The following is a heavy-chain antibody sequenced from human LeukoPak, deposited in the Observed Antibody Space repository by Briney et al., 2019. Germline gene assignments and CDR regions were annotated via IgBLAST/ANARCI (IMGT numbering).Heavy chain of an antibody. CDR1: GYTFTGYY. V-gene: IGHV1-2*02. D-gene: IGHD6-13*01. J-gene: IGHJ4*02. CDR2: INPNSGGT. CDR3: AKRFSDSWFSDY. Sequence: ASVKVSCKASGYTFTGYYMHWVRQAPGQGLEWMGWINPNSGGTNYAQKFQGRVTMTRDTSISTAYMELSRLRSDDTAVYYCAKRFSDSWFSDYWGQGTLVTVSS.